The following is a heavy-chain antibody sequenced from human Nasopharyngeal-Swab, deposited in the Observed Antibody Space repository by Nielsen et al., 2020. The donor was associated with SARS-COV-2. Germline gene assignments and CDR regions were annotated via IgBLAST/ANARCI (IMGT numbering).Heavy chain of an antibody. Sequence: ASVKVSCKVSGYTLTKLSMHWVRQAPGKGLEWMGGFDPEDGETIYAQKFQGRVTMTEDTSTDTAYMELSSLRSEDTAVYYCATGGIVTSNWFDPWGQGTLVTVSS. CDR1: GYTLTKLS. CDR2: FDPEDGET. V-gene: IGHV1-24*01. CDR3: ATGGIVTSNWFDP. J-gene: IGHJ5*02. D-gene: IGHD3-10*01.